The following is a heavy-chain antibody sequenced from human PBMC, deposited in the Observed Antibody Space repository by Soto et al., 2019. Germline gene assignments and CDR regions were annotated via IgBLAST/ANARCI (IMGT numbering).Heavy chain of an antibody. Sequence: QVQLVESGGGVVQPGRSLRLSCAASGFTFSSYCMHWVRQAPGKGLEWVAVISYDGSNKYYADSVKGRFTISRDNSKNTLYLQMNSLRAEDTAVYYCAKGVGATSYFDYWGQGTLVTVSS. J-gene: IGHJ4*02. D-gene: IGHD1-26*01. CDR3: AKGVGATSYFDY. CDR2: ISYDGSNK. CDR1: GFTFSSYC. V-gene: IGHV3-30*18.